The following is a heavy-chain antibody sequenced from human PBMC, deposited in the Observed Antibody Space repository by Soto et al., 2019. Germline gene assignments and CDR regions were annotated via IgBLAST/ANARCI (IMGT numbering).Heavy chain of an antibody. V-gene: IGHV4-39*01. D-gene: IGHD3-10*01. CDR1: GGSISSSSYY. CDR2: IYYSGST. CDR3: ARRGYYGSGSYYKFRWFGP. Sequence: PSETLSLTCTVSGGSISSSSYYWGWIRQPPGKGLEWIASIYYSGSTYYNPSLKSRVTIFVDTSKNQFSLKLSSVTAADTALYYCARRGYYGSGSYYKFRWFGPWGQGTLVTVS. J-gene: IGHJ5*02.